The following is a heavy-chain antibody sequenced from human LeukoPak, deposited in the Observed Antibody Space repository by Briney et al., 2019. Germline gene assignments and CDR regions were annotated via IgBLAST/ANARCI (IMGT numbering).Heavy chain of an antibody. V-gene: IGHV3-74*03. CDR1: GFTFSYYW. CDR2: INDDGRTT. J-gene: IGHJ3*02. D-gene: IGHD3-22*01. Sequence: PGGSLRLSCAASGFTFSYYWMHWVRQAPGEGLVWVSRINDDGRTTTYADSVKGRITISRDNAKNSLYLQMNSLRAEDTAVYYCARGTSYYYDSSDYIADAFDIWGQGTMVTVSS. CDR3: ARGTSYYYDSSDYIADAFDI.